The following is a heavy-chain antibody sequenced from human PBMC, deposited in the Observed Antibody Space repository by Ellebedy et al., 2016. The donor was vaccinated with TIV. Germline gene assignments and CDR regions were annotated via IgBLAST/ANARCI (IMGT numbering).Heavy chain of an antibody. D-gene: IGHD3-10*01. CDR3: ARLHAVGAYYLET. CDR1: GFTFTDFF. J-gene: IGHJ5*02. Sequence: PGGSLRLSCAGSGFTFTDFFMTWVRQAPGKGLEWLSYMSVTGQTIFYADAVKGRFTISRDNANNLLFLEMNSLRVEDTAVYYCARLHAVGAYYLETWGQGALVTVSP. CDR2: MSVTGQTI. V-gene: IGHV3-11*01.